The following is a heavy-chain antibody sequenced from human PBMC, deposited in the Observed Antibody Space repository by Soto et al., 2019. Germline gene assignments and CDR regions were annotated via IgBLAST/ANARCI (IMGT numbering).Heavy chain of an antibody. D-gene: IGHD6-6*01. CDR2: IYKSGRT. CDR1: SIGSGDFY. V-gene: IGHV4-30-4*01. Sequence: SIGSGDFYWTWFRQSPGKGLEYIGYIYKSGRTYYNPSLKSRPLISLDTSKNQFFLSLNSVTAADTAIYYCAKSLSASSGWFDPWGQGTLVTVSS. J-gene: IGHJ5*02. CDR3: AKSLSASSGWFDP.